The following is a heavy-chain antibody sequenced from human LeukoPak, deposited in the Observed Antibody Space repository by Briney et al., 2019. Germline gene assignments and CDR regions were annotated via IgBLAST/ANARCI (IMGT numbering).Heavy chain of an antibody. Sequence: GGSLRLSCAASGFTFDDYAMHWVRQAPGKGLEWVSGISWNSGSIGYADSVKGRFTISRDNAKNSLYLQMNSLRAEDTALYYCAKDVGQAYYGSGSHSTTYAYWGQGTLVTVSS. V-gene: IGHV3-9*01. J-gene: IGHJ4*02. CDR2: ISWNSGSI. CDR3: AKDVGQAYYGSGSHSTTYAY. CDR1: GFTFDDYA. D-gene: IGHD3-10*01.